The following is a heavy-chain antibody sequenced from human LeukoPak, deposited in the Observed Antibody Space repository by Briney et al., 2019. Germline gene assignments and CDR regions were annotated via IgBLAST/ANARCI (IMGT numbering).Heavy chain of an antibody. J-gene: IGHJ6*03. D-gene: IGHD5-18*01. Sequence: ASVKVSCKASGYTFTSYAMNWVRQAPGQGLEWMGIINPSGDNTWYAQKFQGRVTMTRDMATSTDYMEVSSLRSEDTAVYYCARTTEGGYTYGYFYYYYMDVWGKGTTVTISS. CDR3: ARTTEGGYTYGYFYYYYMDV. CDR1: GYTFTSYA. CDR2: INPSGDNT. V-gene: IGHV1-46*01.